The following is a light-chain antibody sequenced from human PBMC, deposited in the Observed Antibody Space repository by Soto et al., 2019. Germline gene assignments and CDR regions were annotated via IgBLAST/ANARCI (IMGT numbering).Light chain of an antibody. J-gene: IGKJ1*01. V-gene: IGKV3-20*01. CDR2: GAS. CDR3: QKYGSLTSST. CDR1: QSVSSTY. Sequence: EIMLTQSPGTLSLSPGERATLSCRASQSVSSTYLAWYQQKPGQAPRLIIYGASSRATGIPDRFSGSGSGTDFTLTISRLEPEDFAVYYCQKYGSLTSSTFGQGTKVEIK.